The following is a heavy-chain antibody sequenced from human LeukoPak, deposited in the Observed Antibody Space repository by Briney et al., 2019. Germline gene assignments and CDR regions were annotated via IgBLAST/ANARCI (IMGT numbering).Heavy chain of an antibody. CDR3: ARDRLLEDRDYNSYYYMDV. CDR1: GFAFSAYT. CDR2: ISSSSNYI. V-gene: IGHV3-21*01. Sequence: PGGSLRFSCAVSGFAFSAYTMNWVRQAPGKGLEWVSSISSSSNYIYYAHSVRGRFTISTDNAQNSLSVQMNSLRAEDTAVYYCARDRLLEDRDYNSYYYMDVWGIGTTVTVSS. J-gene: IGHJ6*03. D-gene: IGHD1-1*01.